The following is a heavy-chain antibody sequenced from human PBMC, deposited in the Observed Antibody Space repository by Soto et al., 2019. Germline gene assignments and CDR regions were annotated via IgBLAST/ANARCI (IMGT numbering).Heavy chain of an antibody. CDR1: GFTVSSNY. Sequence: EVQLVESGGGLVQPGGSLRLSCAASGFTVSSNYMSWVRQAPGKGLEWVSVIYSGGSTYYADSVKGRFTISRDNSKNTLYRQMNSLRAEDRAVYYCARDNDAVGATSPWGQGTLVTVSS. CDR3: ARDNDAVGATSP. V-gene: IGHV3-66*01. CDR2: IYSGGST. D-gene: IGHD1-26*01. J-gene: IGHJ5*02.